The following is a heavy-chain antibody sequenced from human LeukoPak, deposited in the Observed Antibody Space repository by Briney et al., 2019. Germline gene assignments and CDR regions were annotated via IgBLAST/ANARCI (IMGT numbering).Heavy chain of an antibody. Sequence: GGSLRLSCAASGFTFSSYGIHWVRQAPGKGLEWVAFIRHDGTNKYYADSLRGRFTISRDNSKNTLYLQMNSLRAEDTAVYYCARAPGGYSGIIWGQGTLVTVSS. CDR1: GFTFSSYG. D-gene: IGHD5-12*01. CDR2: IRHDGTNK. V-gene: IGHV3-30*02. J-gene: IGHJ4*02. CDR3: ARAPGGYSGII.